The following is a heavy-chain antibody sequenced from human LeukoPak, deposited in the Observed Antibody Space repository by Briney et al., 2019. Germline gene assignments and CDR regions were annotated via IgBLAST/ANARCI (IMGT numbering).Heavy chain of an antibody. CDR3: ARALWCGWYLSGAPFDP. D-gene: IGHD6-19*01. Sequence: GGSLRLSCAASGFTFSSYSMNWVRQAPGKGLEWVSPISSSSSYIYYADSVKGRFTISRDNAKNSLYLQMNSLRAEDTAVYYCARALWCGWYLSGAPFDPWGQGTLVTVSS. CDR2: ISSSSSYI. J-gene: IGHJ5*02. CDR1: GFTFSSYS. V-gene: IGHV3-21*01.